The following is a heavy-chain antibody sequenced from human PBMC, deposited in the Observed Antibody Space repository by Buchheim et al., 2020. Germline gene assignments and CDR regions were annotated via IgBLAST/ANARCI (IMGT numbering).Heavy chain of an antibody. CDR3: VRSISWYFEH. J-gene: IGHJ4*02. V-gene: IGHV4-39*01. D-gene: IGHD2/OR15-2a*01. CDR1: GASVSSAIYY. Sequence: QLQILESGPGLVKPSETLSLSCTVSGASVSSAIYYWGWIRQSPGKGLEWVGSLFDGGSTPYNPSPKHRVQIEVDMPKNQPSLELTSGTAADTAVYFCVRSISWYFEHWGQGT. CDR2: LFDGGST.